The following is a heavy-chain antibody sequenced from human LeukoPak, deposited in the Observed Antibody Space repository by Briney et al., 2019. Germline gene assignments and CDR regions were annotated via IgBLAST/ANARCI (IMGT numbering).Heavy chain of an antibody. V-gene: IGHV1-2*02. CDR2: INPNSSGT. Sequence: ASVKVSCKASGYTFTGYYMHWVRQAPGQGLEWMGWINPNSSGTNYAQKFQGRVTMTRDTSISTAYMELSRLRSDDTAVYYCARGDYDILTGLSPYNWFDPWGQGTLVTVSS. J-gene: IGHJ5*02. CDR3: ARGDYDILTGLSPYNWFDP. CDR1: GYTFTGYY. D-gene: IGHD3-9*01.